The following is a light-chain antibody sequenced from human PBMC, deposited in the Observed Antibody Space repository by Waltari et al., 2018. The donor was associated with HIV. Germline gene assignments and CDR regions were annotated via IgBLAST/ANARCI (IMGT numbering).Light chain of an antibody. V-gene: IGLV3-1*01. CDR3: QTWDTSTASYV. CDR1: KLADKY. Sequence: SYEVSQPPSVSVSPGQTASISCSGDKLADKYVYWYQQKPGQSPVLVIFQHNKRPSGIPERFSGSKSGNTATLTIRGTQTMDDADYFCQTWDTSTASYVFGTGTTVTVL. CDR2: QHN. J-gene: IGLJ1*01.